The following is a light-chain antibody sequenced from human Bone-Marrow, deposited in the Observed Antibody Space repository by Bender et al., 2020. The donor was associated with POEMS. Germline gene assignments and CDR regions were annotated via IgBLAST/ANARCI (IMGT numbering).Light chain of an antibody. CDR3: AAWDDSLIGHYV. Sequence: QSVLTQSPSASGAPGQSVTISCSGSSSNIGSNYVNWYQQLPGTAPKLLIFRSHERPSGVPDRFSGSKSGTSASLAISGLQSEDEADYYCAAWDDSLIGHYVFGTGTKVTAL. V-gene: IGLV1-44*01. CDR1: SSNIGSNY. CDR2: RSH. J-gene: IGLJ1*01.